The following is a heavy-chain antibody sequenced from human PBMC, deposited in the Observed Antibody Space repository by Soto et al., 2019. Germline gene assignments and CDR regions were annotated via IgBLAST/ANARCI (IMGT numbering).Heavy chain of an antibody. V-gene: IGHV3-23*01. CDR2: ISGSDGST. Sequence: AGGSLRLSCAASAFIFSSYAMSWVRQAPGKGLEWVSAISGSDGSTYYADSVKGRFTISRDNSRNTLYLQMNSLRAEDTAVYYCAKDGVAHIPLYTSGSSYDHWGQGTLVTVS. J-gene: IGHJ4*02. CDR3: AKDGVAHIPLYTSGSSYDH. D-gene: IGHD3-22*01. CDR1: AFIFSSYA.